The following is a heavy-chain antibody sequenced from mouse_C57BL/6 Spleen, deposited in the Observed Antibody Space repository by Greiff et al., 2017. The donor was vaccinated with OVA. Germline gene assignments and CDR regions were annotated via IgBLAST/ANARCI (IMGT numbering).Heavy chain of an antibody. CDR3: DTTGY. D-gene: IGHD2-12*01. J-gene: IGHJ2*01. V-gene: IGHV1-26*01. CDR2: INPNNGGT. Sequence: EVKLQQSGPELVKPGASVKISCKASGYTFTDYYMNWVKQSHGKSLEWIGDINPNNGGTSYNQKFKGKATLTVDKSSSTAYMELRSLTSEDSAVYYCDTTGYWGQGTTLTVSS. CDR1: GYTFTDYY.